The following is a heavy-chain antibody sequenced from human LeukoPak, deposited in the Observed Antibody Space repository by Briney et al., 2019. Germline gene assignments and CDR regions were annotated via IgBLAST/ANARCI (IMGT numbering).Heavy chain of an antibody. CDR3: AKDLLGIVGATTVFDY. V-gene: IGHV3-23*01. CDR1: GFTFSSYA. Sequence: GGSLRPSCAASGFTFSSYAMSWVRQAPGKGLEWVSAISGSGGSTYYADSVKGRFTISRDNSKNTLYLQMNSLRAEDTAVYYCAKDLLGIVGATTVFDYWGQGTLVTVSS. CDR2: ISGSGGST. D-gene: IGHD1-26*01. J-gene: IGHJ4*02.